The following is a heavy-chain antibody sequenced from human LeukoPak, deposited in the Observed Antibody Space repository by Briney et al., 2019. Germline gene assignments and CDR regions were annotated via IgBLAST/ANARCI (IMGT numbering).Heavy chain of an antibody. CDR2: IYYSGST. D-gene: IGHD3-16*01. J-gene: IGHJ4*02. CDR1: GGSISSYY. V-gene: IGHV4-59*01. Sequence: KPSETLSLTCTVSGGSISSYYWSWIRQPPGKGLEWIGYIYYSGSTNYNPSLKSRVTISVDTSKNQFSLKLSSVTAADTAVYYRARDPWGQTGYFDYWGQGTLVTVSS. CDR3: ARDPWGQTGYFDY.